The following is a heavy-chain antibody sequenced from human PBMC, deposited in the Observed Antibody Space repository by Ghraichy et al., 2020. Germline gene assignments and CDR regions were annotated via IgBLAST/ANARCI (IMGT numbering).Heavy chain of an antibody. CDR3: ARGAGYSGYDTPLDY. Sequence: GGSLRLSCAASGFTFSGCPMHWVRQAPGKGLEWVTVITYDGSDKYYADSVKGRFTISRDDTKNTLFLQMNSLIAEDTAVYYCARGAGYSGYDTPLDYWGQGTLVTVSS. J-gene: IGHJ4*02. D-gene: IGHD5-12*01. CDR1: GFTFSGCP. CDR2: ITYDGSDK. V-gene: IGHV3-30*04.